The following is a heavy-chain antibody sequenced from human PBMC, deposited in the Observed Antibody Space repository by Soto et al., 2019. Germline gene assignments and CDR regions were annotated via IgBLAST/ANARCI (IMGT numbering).Heavy chain of an antibody. V-gene: IGHV1-69*02. CDR2: IIPILGIA. CDR1: GGTFSSYT. Sequence: SVKVSCKASGGTFSSYTISWVRQAPGQGLEWMGRIIPILGIANYAQKFQGRVTITADKSTSTAYMELSSLRSEDTAVYYCASEVTGIRSSSGYWGQGTLVTVSS. D-gene: IGHD6-6*01. J-gene: IGHJ4*02. CDR3: ASEVTGIRSSSGY.